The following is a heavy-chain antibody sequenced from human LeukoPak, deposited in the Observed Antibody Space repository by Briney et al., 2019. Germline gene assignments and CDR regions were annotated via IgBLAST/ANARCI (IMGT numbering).Heavy chain of an antibody. CDR3: VKGSLYSSGCYDY. J-gene: IGHJ4*02. D-gene: IGHD6-19*01. CDR1: GFTFRSYA. CDR2: IGGSGTGT. Sequence: GGSLRLSCAASGFTFRSYAMNWVRQVPGKGLEWVSGIGGSGTGTYYADSVKGRFTISRDNSKNTLFLQMNSLRAEDTAVYYCVKGSLYSSGCYDYWGQGTLVTVSA. V-gene: IGHV3-23*01.